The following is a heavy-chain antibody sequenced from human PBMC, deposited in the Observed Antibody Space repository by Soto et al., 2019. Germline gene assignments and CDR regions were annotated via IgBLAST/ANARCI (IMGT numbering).Heavy chain of an antibody. CDR1: GYTFTGYY. J-gene: IGHJ5*02. Sequence: ASVKVSCKACGYTFTGYYMHWVRQAPRQGLEWLGWINPNSGGTNYAQKFQGRVTMTRDTSISTAYMELSRLRSDDTAVYYCAREEVVKGDYDFWSGYDWFDPWGQGTLVTVSS. V-gene: IGHV1-2*02. CDR2: INPNSGGT. CDR3: AREEVVKGDYDFWSGYDWFDP. D-gene: IGHD3-3*01.